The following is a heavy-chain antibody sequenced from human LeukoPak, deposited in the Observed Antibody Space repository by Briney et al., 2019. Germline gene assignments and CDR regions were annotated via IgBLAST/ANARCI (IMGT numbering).Heavy chain of an antibody. CDR2: IYYSGST. D-gene: IGHD2-2*01. Sequence: KPSETLSLTCTVSGGSISSYYWSWIRQPPGKGLEWIGYIYYSGSTNYNPSLKSRVTISVDTSKNQFSLKLSSVTAADTAVYYCAREEDYCSSTSCYSWGQGTLVTVSS. J-gene: IGHJ5*02. CDR1: GGSISSYY. CDR3: AREEDYCSSTSCYS. V-gene: IGHV4-59*01.